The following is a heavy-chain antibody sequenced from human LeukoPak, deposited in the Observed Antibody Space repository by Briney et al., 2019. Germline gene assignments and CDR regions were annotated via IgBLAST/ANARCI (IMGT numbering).Heavy chain of an antibody. Sequence: GGSLRLSCAASGFTFSNYNMNWVRQTPGKGLEWVSSISSISSDIYYADSVKGRFTISRDNAKNSLYLQINSLSAEDTAVYYCSREEGYGGYDPYVDYWSQGTLVTVSS. CDR2: ISSISSDI. CDR3: SREEGYGGYDPYVDY. CDR1: GFTFSNYN. V-gene: IGHV3-21*01. D-gene: IGHD5-12*01. J-gene: IGHJ4*02.